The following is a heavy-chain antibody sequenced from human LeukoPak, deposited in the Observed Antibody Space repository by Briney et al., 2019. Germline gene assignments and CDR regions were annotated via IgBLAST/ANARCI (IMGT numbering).Heavy chain of an antibody. CDR2: ISSSSSYI. CDR1: GFTFSSYS. J-gene: IGHJ3*02. D-gene: IGHD6-13*01. CDR3: ARGRIAAAGAFDI. Sequence: GGSLRLSCAASGFTFSSYSMNWVRQAAGKGLEWVSSISSSSSYIYYADSVKGRFSIARDNAKNSLYLQMNSLRAEDTDVYYCARGRIAAAGAFDIWGQGTMVTVSS. V-gene: IGHV3-21*01.